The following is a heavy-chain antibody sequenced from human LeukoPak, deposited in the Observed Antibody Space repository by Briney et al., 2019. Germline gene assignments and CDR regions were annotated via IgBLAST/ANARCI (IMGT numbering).Heavy chain of an antibody. Sequence: PGGSLRLSCAASGLTFSSYGMHWVRQAPGKGLEWVAVIWYDGSNKYYADSVKGRFTISRDNSKNTLYLQMNSLRAEDTAVYYCAKDPYSSGWYPHYYCMDVWGKGTTVTVSS. V-gene: IGHV3-33*03. CDR2: IWYDGSNK. J-gene: IGHJ6*03. CDR1: GLTFSSYG. D-gene: IGHD6-19*01. CDR3: AKDPYSSGWYPHYYCMDV.